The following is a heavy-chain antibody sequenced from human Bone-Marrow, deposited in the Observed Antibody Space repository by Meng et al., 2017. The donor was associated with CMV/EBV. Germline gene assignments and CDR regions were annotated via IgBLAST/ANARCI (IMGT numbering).Heavy chain of an antibody. CDR2: IYHSGST. CDR3: ARARFDY. CDR1: GGSISSGYY. V-gene: IGHV4-38-2*02. Sequence: LRLSCTVSGGSISSGYYWGWVRQPPGKGLEWIGSIYHSGSTYYNPSLKSRVTISVDTSKNQFSLKLSSVTAADTAVYYCARARFDYWGQGTLVTVSS. J-gene: IGHJ4*02.